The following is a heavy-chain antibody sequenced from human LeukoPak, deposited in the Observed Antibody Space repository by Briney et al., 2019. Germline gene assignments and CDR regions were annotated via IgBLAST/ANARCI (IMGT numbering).Heavy chain of an antibody. CDR1: GFTFSSYG. J-gene: IGHJ6*03. CDR3: AKDASGSYYMDV. Sequence: GGSLRLSCAASGFTFSSYGMHWVRQAPGKGLEWVAVISYDGSNKYYADSVKGRFTISRDNSKNTLYPQMNSLRAEDTAVYYCAKDASGSYYMDVWGKETTVTVSS. D-gene: IGHD3-10*01. CDR2: ISYDGSNK. V-gene: IGHV3-30*18.